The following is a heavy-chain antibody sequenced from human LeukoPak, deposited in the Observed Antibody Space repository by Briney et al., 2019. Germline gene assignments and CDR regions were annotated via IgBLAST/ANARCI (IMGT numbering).Heavy chain of an antibody. D-gene: IGHD6-13*01. CDR1: GYSFTSYW. Sequence: PGESLKISCKGSGYSFTSYWISWVRQMPGKGLEWMGRIDPSDSYTNYSPSFQGHVTISADKSISTAYLQWSSLNASDTAMYYCARASIAAAGAWAGMDVWGQGTTVTVSS. J-gene: IGHJ6*02. CDR2: IDPSDSYT. CDR3: ARASIAAAGAWAGMDV. V-gene: IGHV5-10-1*01.